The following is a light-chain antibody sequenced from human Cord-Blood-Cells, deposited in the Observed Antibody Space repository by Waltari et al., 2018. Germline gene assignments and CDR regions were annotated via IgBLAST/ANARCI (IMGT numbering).Light chain of an antibody. CDR3: AAGDDSLSGWV. V-gene: IGLV1-47*01. Sequence: SVLTQPHSASGTPGQRVTISCSGSSPNIGSNYVYWYQQLPGTAPKLLIYRNNQRPSGVPDRFSGSKSGTSASLAISGLRSGDEADYYCAAGDDSLSGWVFGGGTKLTVL. J-gene: IGLJ3*02. CDR1: SPNIGSNY. CDR2: RNN.